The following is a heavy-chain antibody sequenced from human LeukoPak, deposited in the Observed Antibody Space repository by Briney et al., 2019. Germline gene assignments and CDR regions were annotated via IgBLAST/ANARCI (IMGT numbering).Heavy chain of an antibody. J-gene: IGHJ4*02. CDR1: GGSISSGGYY. CDR2: IYYSGST. D-gene: IGHD3-10*01. V-gene: IGHV4-31*03. CDR3: ARDYGPHYFDY. Sequence: SETLSLTCTVSGGSISSGGYYWSWIRQHPGTGLEWIGYIYYSGSTYYNPSLKSRVTISVDTSKNQFSLKLSSVTAAETAVYYCARDYGPHYFDYWGQGTLVNVSS.